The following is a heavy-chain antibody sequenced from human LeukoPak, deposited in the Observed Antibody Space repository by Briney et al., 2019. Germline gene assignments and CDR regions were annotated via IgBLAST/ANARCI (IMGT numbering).Heavy chain of an antibody. CDR2: IYPGDSDT. Sequence: GESLKISCKGSGYSFTSYWIGWVRQMPGKGLEWMGIIYPGDSDTRYSPSFQSQVTISADKSISTAYLQWSSLKASDTAMYYCARGAGDIAAAGSFDYWGQGTLVTVSS. V-gene: IGHV5-51*01. J-gene: IGHJ4*02. D-gene: IGHD6-13*01. CDR3: ARGAGDIAAAGSFDY. CDR1: GYSFTSYW.